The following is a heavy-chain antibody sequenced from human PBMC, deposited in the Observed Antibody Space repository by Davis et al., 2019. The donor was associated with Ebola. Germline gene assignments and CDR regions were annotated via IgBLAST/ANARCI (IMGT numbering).Heavy chain of an antibody. D-gene: IGHD6-6*01. CDR1: GFTFSSYA. CDR2: ISYDGSNN. J-gene: IGHJ2*01. CDR3: AKESLSAREQLVFLWYFDL. V-gene: IGHV3-30-3*01. Sequence: GGSLRLSCAASGFTFSSYAMHWVRQAPGKGLEWVAVISYDGSNNYYADSVKGRFTIIRDNSKNTLYLQMNSLRAEDTAVYYCAKESLSAREQLVFLWYFDLWGRGTLVTVSS.